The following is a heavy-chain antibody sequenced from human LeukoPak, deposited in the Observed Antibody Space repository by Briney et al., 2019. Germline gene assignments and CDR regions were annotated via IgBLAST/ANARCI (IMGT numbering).Heavy chain of an antibody. V-gene: IGHV3-15*07. CDR2: IKRETDGGTT. Sequence: PGGSLRLSCAVSGLSLRNVWMNWLRQAPGKGLEWVGLIKRETDGGTTDFAAPVKGRFTISRDDSKNTLYLRVNRLTSEDTAVYYCAQGSGFYYDYWGQGTLVTVSS. CDR1: GLSLRNVW. CDR3: AQGSGFYYDY. D-gene: IGHD3-22*01. J-gene: IGHJ4*02.